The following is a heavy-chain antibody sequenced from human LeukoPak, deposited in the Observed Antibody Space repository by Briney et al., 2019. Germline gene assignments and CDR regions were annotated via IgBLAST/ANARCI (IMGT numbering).Heavy chain of an antibody. CDR3: ARGSTGV. V-gene: IGHV4-59*12. D-gene: IGHD1-14*01. CDR2: IYYSGST. J-gene: IGHJ4*02. CDR1: GGSISSSY. Sequence: SETLSLTCTVSGGSISSSYWSWIRQPPGKRLEWIGYIYYSGSTNYNPSLKSRVTISVDTSKNQFSLKLSSVTAADTAVYYCARGSTGVWGQGTLVTVSS.